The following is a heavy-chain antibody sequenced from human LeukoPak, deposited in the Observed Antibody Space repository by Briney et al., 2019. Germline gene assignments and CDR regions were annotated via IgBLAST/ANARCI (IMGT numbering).Heavy chain of an antibody. CDR1: GFTFNSFD. CDR2: IGSDGSEK. V-gene: IGHV3-30*02. CDR3: AKGRPAGVSDTPAFDH. J-gene: IGHJ4*02. D-gene: IGHD2-2*01. Sequence: GGSLRLSCAASGFTFNSFDMHWVRQAPGKGLEWVAFIGSDGSEKFYGDSLKGRVTISRDNSKKILYLQMNSARLEDTAVYYCAKGRPAGVSDTPAFDHWGQGTLVIVSS.